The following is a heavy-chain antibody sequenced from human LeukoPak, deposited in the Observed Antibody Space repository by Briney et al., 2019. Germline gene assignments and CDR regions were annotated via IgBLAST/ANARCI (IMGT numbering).Heavy chain of an antibody. V-gene: IGHV3-23*01. CDR3: ATESGTYSGTCFDY. J-gene: IGHJ4*02. CDR1: GFTVSSNY. D-gene: IGHD1-26*01. Sequence: GGSLRLSCAASGFTVSSNYMSWVRQAPGKGLEWVSAISGSGGSTYYADSVKGRFTISRDNAKNSLYLQMNSLRAEDTAVYYCATESGTYSGTCFDYWGQGNLVTVSS. CDR2: ISGSGGST.